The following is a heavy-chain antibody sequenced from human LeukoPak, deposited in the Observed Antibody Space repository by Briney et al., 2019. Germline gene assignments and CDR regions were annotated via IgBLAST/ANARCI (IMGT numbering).Heavy chain of an antibody. CDR2: IYYSGST. Sequence: SETLSLTCTVSGGSISSYYWSWIRQPPGKGLEWIGYIYYSGSTNYNPSLKSRVTISVDTSKNQFSLKLSSVTAADTAVYYCARIDYGDVSFDYWGQGTLVTVSS. J-gene: IGHJ4*02. CDR1: GGSISSYY. D-gene: IGHD4-17*01. V-gene: IGHV4-59*08. CDR3: ARIDYGDVSFDY.